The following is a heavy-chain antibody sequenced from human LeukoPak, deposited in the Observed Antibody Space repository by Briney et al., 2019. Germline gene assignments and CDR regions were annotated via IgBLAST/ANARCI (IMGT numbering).Heavy chain of an antibody. CDR2: TYYRAKRNN. V-gene: IGHV6-1*01. Sequence: SQTLSLTCAISGDSVSSNSTAWNWIRQSPSRGLEWRGRTYYRAKRNNDYAVSVKSRITINPDTSKNQFSLQLISVTPEDTAVYYCARVGSITGTTLAFDIWGQGTMVTVSS. CDR3: ARVGSITGTTLAFDI. J-gene: IGHJ3*02. D-gene: IGHD1-7*01. CDR1: GDSVSSNSTA.